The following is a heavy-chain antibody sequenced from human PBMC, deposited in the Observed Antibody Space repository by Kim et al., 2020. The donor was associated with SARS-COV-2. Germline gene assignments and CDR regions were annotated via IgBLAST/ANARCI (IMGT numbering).Heavy chain of an antibody. CDR1: GGSISSGGYY. J-gene: IGHJ6*02. CDR2: IYYSGST. V-gene: IGHV4-31*03. D-gene: IGHD3-3*01. Sequence: SETLSLTCTVSGGSISSGGYYWSWIRQHPGKGLEWIGYIYYSGSTYYNPSLKSRVTISVDTSKNQFSLKLSSVTAADTAVYYCARYGGVFGVGNYYYYGMDVWGQGTTVTVSS. CDR3: ARYGGVFGVGNYYYYGMDV.